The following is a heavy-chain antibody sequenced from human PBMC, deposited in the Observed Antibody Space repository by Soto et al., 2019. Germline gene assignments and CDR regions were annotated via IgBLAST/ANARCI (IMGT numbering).Heavy chain of an antibody. CDR3: ARADGYGSGSTNPYYFDY. CDR1: GGSISSGGYS. J-gene: IGHJ4*02. CDR2: IYHSGST. Sequence: QLLLQESGSGLVKPSQTLSLTCAVSGGSISSGGYSWSWIRQPPGKGLEWIGYIYHSGSTYYNPSLKIRVTISVDRSKNQFSLKLSSVTAADTAVYYGARADGYGSGSTNPYYFDYWGQGTLVTVSS. D-gene: IGHD3-10*01. V-gene: IGHV4-30-2*01.